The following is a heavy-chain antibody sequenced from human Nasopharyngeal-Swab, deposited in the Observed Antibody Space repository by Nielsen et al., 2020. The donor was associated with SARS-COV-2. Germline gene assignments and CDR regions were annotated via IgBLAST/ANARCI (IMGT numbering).Heavy chain of an antibody. CDR1: GFTFSSYG. Sequence: GGSLRLSCAASGFTFSSYGMHWVRQAPGKGLEWVAVISYDGSNKYHADSVKGRFTISRDNSKNTLYLQMNSLRAEDTAVYYCAKGTITMVRGVIGWFDPWGQGTLVTVSS. CDR3: AKGTITMVRGVIGWFDP. J-gene: IGHJ5*02. D-gene: IGHD3-10*01. V-gene: IGHV3-30*18. CDR2: ISYDGSNK.